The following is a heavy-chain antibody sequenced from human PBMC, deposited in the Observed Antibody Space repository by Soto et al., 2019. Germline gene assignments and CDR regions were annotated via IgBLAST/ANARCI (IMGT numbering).Heavy chain of an antibody. Sequence: PGGSVRLSCAASGFTFSSYDMHWVRQATGKGLEWVSAIGTAGDTYYPGSVKGRFTISRENAKNSLYLQMNSLRAGDTAVYYCARGARVDTVPPYFDYWGQGTLVTVSS. J-gene: IGHJ4*02. V-gene: IGHV3-13*01. D-gene: IGHD5-18*01. CDR2: IGTAGDT. CDR3: ARGARVDTVPPYFDY. CDR1: GFTFSSYD.